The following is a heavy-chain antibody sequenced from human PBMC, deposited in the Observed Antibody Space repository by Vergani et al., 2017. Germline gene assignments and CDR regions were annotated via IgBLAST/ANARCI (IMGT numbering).Heavy chain of an antibody. CDR2: IYHSGST. J-gene: IGHJ6*02. V-gene: IGHV4-38-2*01. Sequence: QVQLQESGPGLVKPSETLSLTCAVSGYSISSTYYWGWIRQPPGKGLEWIGSIYHSGSTYNTPSLKSRVTISVDTSKNQFSLKLSSVTAADTAVYYCARHRGDNERGSMDVWGQGTTVTVSS. D-gene: IGHD2-21*02. CDR3: ARHRGDNERGSMDV. CDR1: GYSISSTYY.